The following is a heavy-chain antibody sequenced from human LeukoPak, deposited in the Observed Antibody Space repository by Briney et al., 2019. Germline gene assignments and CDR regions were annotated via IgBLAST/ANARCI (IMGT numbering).Heavy chain of an antibody. V-gene: IGHV3-7*01. Sequence: GGSLRLSCAASGFTFSSYWMSWVRQAPGKGLEWVANIKEDGSEKYYVDSVKGRFAISRDNAKNSLYLRMNSLRAEDTAVYYCADGEGRPLNYWGRGILVTVSS. CDR3: ADGEGRPLNY. D-gene: IGHD3-3*01. J-gene: IGHJ4*02. CDR2: IKEDGSEK. CDR1: GFTFSSYW.